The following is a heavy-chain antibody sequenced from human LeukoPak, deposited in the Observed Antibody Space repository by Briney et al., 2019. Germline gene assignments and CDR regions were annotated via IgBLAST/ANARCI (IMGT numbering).Heavy chain of an antibody. Sequence: ASVKVSCKASGYTFTGYYMHWVRQAPGQGLEWMGWINPNSGGTNYAQKFQGRVTMTRDTSISTAYMELSRLRSDDTAVYYCAREFTYYDILTGYYTAKYFDYWGQGTLVTVSS. V-gene: IGHV1-2*02. CDR2: INPNSGGT. D-gene: IGHD3-9*01. CDR1: GYTFTGYY. J-gene: IGHJ4*02. CDR3: AREFTYYDILTGYYTAKYFDY.